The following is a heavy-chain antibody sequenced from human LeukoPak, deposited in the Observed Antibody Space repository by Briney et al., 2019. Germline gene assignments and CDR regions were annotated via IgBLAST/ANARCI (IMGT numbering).Heavy chain of an antibody. V-gene: IGHV3-30*02. Sequence: PGGSLRLSCAASGFTFSSYGMHWVRQAPGKGLEWVAFIRYDGSNKYYADSVKGRFTISRDNSKNTLYLQMNSLRAEDTAVYYCAKPYCSGGSCYGERGLLDYWGQGTLVTVSS. CDR2: IRYDGSNK. CDR1: GFTFSSYG. J-gene: IGHJ4*02. CDR3: AKPYCSGGSCYGERGLLDY. D-gene: IGHD2-15*01.